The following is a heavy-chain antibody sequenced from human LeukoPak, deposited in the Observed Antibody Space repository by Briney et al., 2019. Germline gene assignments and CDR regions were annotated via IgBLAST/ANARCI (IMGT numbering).Heavy chain of an antibody. V-gene: IGHV4-39*01. CDR2: IYYSGST. D-gene: IGHD3-10*01. CDR3: ARQGRPNYYYGPGPPHEPFDY. J-gene: IGHJ4*02. CDR1: GVSISSSTYY. Sequence: SETLSLTCTVSGVSISSSTYYWGWIRQPPGKGLEWIGSIYYSGSTNYNPALKSRVTMSVDTSKNQFSLTLSSVTAADTAVFYCARQGRPNYYYGPGPPHEPFDYWGQGTLVTVSS.